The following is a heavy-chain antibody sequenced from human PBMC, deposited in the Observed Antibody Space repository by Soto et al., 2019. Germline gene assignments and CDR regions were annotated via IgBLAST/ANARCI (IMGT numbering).Heavy chain of an antibody. D-gene: IGHD2-2*01. J-gene: IGHJ6*03. CDR2: ISAYNGNT. CDR3: ARTVVPAAIMYYYYRDV. V-gene: IGHV1-18*01. Sequence: ASVKVSCKASGYTFTSYGISWVRQAPGQGLEWMGWISAYNGNTNYAQKLQGRVTMTTDTSTSTAYMELRSLRSDDTAVYYCARTVVPAAIMYYYYRDVWGKGTTVTVSS. CDR1: GYTFTSYG.